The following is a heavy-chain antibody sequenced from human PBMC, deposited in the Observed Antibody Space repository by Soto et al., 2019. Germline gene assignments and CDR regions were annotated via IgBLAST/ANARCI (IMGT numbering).Heavy chain of an antibody. Sequence: SETLSLTCTVSGGSTSPDYWNWIRQPPGKGLEWIGYVFYSGSTNYNPSLKSRVTISIDNSKNQFSLKLSSVTAADTAVYYCARHPRSERGYSGYDGHYCCTGNCYPFDYWGLGILVTVSS. CDR2: VFYSGST. V-gene: IGHV4-59*08. D-gene: IGHD5-12*01. J-gene: IGHJ4*02. CDR1: GGSTSPDY. CDR3: ARHPRSERGYSGYDGHYCCTGNCYPFDY.